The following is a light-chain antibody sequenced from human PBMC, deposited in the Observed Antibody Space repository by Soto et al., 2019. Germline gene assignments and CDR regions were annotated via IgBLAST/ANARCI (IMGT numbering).Light chain of an antibody. CDR1: SSDIGTYNY. J-gene: IGLJ3*02. Sequence: QSALTQPASVSGSPGQSITISCTGTSSDIGTYNYVSWYQQRPGKAPKLMIYEVSNRPSGVSNRFSGSKSGNTASLTISGLQAEDEAAYYCSSYTSSGTLVFGGGTKLTVL. CDR3: SSYTSSGTLV. CDR2: EVS. V-gene: IGLV2-14*01.